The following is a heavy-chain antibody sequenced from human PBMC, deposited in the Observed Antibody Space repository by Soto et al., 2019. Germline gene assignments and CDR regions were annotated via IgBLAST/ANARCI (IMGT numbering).Heavy chain of an antibody. CDR1: GFSLSTSGVG. CDR2: IYWGDSK. Sequence: QITLKESGPTLVRPTQTLTLTCAFSGFSLSTSGVGVGWIRQPPGKALEWLAVIYWGDSKHYSPTLRSRLTITNDTSKNQVVLTMTNMDPMHTGTYYCAHKGPEDWPLDYWGQGTLVTVSS. J-gene: IGHJ4*02. V-gene: IGHV2-5*02. D-gene: IGHD3-9*01. CDR3: AHKGPEDWPLDY.